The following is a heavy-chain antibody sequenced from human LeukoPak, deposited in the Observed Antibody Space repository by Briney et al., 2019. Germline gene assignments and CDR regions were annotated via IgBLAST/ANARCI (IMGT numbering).Heavy chain of an antibody. V-gene: IGHV3-21*06. Sequence: GGSLRLSCAASGFTFSSYSMNWVRQAPGKGLEWVSSIRSSSSYIYYADSVKGRFTISRDNAKSSLYLQMNSLRAEDTAVYYCARDGYNSGGYWFEPWGQGTLVTVSS. CDR3: ARDGYNSGGYWFEP. CDR2: IRSSSSYI. D-gene: IGHD5-24*01. CDR1: GFTFSSYS. J-gene: IGHJ5*02.